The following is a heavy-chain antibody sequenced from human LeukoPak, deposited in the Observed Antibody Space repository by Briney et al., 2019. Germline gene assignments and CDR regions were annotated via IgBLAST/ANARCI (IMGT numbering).Heavy chain of an antibody. D-gene: IGHD6-19*01. CDR1: GFTFSSHS. CDR2: ISSSSSYI. V-gene: IGHV3-21*01. Sequence: PGGSLRLSCAASGFTFSSHSMNWVRQAPGKGLEWVSSISSSSSYIYYADSVKGRFTIFRDNTKNALYLQMNSLRAEDTAVYYCARTVAGYFDYWGQGALVTVSS. CDR3: ARTVAGYFDY. J-gene: IGHJ4*02.